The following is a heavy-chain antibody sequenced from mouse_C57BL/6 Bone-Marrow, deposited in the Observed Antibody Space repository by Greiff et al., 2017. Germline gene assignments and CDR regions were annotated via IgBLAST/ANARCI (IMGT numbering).Heavy chain of an antibody. CDR2: FYPGSGSI. D-gene: IGHD2-4*01. Sequence: QVQLQQSGAELVKPGASVKLSCKASGYTFTEYTIHWVKQRSGQGLAWIGWFYPGSGSIKYNEKFQDKATLTADKSSSTVYMELSRLTSEDSAVYFCARHPYYDYDLYYAMDYWGQGTSVTVSS. J-gene: IGHJ4*01. CDR3: ARHPYYDYDLYYAMDY. CDR1: GYTFTEYT. V-gene: IGHV1-62-2*01.